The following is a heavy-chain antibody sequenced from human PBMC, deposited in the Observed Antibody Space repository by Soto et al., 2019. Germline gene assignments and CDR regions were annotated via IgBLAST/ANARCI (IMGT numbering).Heavy chain of an antibody. CDR3: AREEYYYDSSGYYPDAFDI. Sequence: SVKVSCKASGGTFSSYAISWVRQAPGQGLEWMGGIIPIFGTANYAQKFQGRVTITADKSTSTAYMELSSLRSEDTAVYYCAREEYYYDSSGYYPDAFDIWRQGTMVTVSS. J-gene: IGHJ3*02. D-gene: IGHD3-22*01. V-gene: IGHV1-69*06. CDR1: GGTFSSYA. CDR2: IIPIFGTA.